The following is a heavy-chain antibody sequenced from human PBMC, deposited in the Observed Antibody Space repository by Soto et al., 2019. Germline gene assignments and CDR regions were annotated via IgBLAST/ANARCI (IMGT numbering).Heavy chain of an antibody. D-gene: IGHD2-2*02. Sequence: PGGALRLSCAASGVTFSSYEMNWVRKAQGKGLERVSYISSSGSTIYYADSVKGRFTISRDNAKNSLYLQMNSLRAEDTAVYYCARDXFVVVPAAILWYYGMDVWGQGTTVTVSS. CDR1: GVTFSSYE. V-gene: IGHV3-48*03. CDR3: ARDXFVVVPAAILWYYGMDV. J-gene: IGHJ6*02. CDR2: ISSSGSTI.